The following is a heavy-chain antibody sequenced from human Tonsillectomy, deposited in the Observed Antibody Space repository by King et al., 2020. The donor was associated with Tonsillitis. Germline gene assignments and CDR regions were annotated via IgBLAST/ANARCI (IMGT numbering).Heavy chain of an antibody. CDR1: GGSISSYY. CDR2: IYYSGNT. V-gene: IGHV4-59*01. J-gene: IGHJ5*01. D-gene: IGHD4-11*01. Sequence: VQLQESGPGLVKPSETLSLTCTVSGGSISSYYWSWIRPPPGKGLEWIGYIYYSGNTNYNPSLKSRVTISVDTSKNQFSLKLNSVTAADTAVYYCARDIGSNIFDSWGQGTLVTVSS. CDR3: ARDIGSNIFDS.